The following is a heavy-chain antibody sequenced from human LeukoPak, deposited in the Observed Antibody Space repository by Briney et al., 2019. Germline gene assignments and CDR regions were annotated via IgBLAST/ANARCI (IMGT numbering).Heavy chain of an antibody. Sequence: GASVKVSCKASGGTFSSYAISWVRQAPGQGLEWMGWISAYNGNTNYAQKLQGRVTMTTDTSTSTAYMELRSLRSDDTAVYYCARDLGGWYFDLWGRGTLVTVSS. D-gene: IGHD2-15*01. CDR1: GGTFSSYA. CDR2: ISAYNGNT. J-gene: IGHJ2*01. CDR3: ARDLGGWYFDL. V-gene: IGHV1-18*01.